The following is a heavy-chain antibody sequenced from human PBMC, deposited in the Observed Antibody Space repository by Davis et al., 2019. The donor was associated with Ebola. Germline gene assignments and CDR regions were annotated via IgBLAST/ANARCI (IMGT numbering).Heavy chain of an antibody. CDR2: IYWDDDK. J-gene: IGHJ4*02. V-gene: IGHV2-5*02. CDR1: GFSLSTSGVG. CDR3: AHNSHGAKGGYFDY. D-gene: IGHD4-17*01. Sequence: SGPTLVKPTQTLTLTCTFSGFSLSTSGVGVGWIRQPPGKALEWLALIYWDDDKRYSPSLKSRLTITKDTSKNQVVLTMTNMDPVDTATYYCAHNSHGAKGGYFDYWGQGTLVTVSS.